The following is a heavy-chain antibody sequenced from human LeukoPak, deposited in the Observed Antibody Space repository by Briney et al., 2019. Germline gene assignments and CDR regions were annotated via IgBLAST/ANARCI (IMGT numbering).Heavy chain of an antibody. CDR1: GYTFTSYD. J-gene: IGHJ1*01. CDR2: IIPTFDVS. V-gene: IGHV1-69*04. CDR3: ASLGYCSGGSCPGSIEYFQH. D-gene: IGHD2-15*01. Sequence: SVKVSCKASGYTFTSYDINWVRQAPGQGLEWMGRIIPTFDVSNFAQRFKGRVTITADKSTSTAYMELSSLRSEDTAVYYCASLGYCSGGSCPGSIEYFQHWGQGTLVTVSS.